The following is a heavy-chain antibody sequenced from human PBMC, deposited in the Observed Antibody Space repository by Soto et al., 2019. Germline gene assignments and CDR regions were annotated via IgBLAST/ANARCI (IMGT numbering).Heavy chain of an antibody. D-gene: IGHD3-22*01. CDR3: ARLVYDSRLNYLYFDH. V-gene: IGHV4-4*02. CDR2: VYNDGSA. J-gene: IGHJ4*02. Sequence: KTSETLSLTCDVSGVSISSGNWWCWVRQPPGKGLEWIAEVYNDGSANYHPSLESRATISVDRSKNQFSLRLSSVTAADTGKYYCARLVYDSRLNYLYFDHWGQGTLVTVSS. CDR1: GVSISSGNW.